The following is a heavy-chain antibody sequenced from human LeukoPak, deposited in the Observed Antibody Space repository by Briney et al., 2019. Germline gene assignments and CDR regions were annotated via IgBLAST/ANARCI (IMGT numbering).Heavy chain of an antibody. CDR3: TKSPRWAAAPDY. D-gene: IGHD6-13*01. CDR1: GFTFADYA. V-gene: IGHV3-9*01. Sequence: GGSLRLSCAASGFTFADYAMQWVRQAPGKGLEWVSGVSWNGGNIGYAESVKGRFTISRDNAKNSLYLQMNSLRAEDTALYYCTKSPRWAAAPDYWGRGTLVTVSS. J-gene: IGHJ4*02. CDR2: VSWNGGNI.